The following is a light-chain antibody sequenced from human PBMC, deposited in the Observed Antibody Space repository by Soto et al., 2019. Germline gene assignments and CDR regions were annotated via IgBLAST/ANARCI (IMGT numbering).Light chain of an antibody. CDR2: NSP. CDR1: QSVRSNY. CDR3: QQYRDLPQT. Sequence: EIVLTQSPGTLSLSPGQRATLSCRASQSVRSNYLAWYQQKPGQAPRLLIYNSPTRATGIPDRFSGSGSGTDFTLTIRRLEPEDFALYYCQQYRDLPQTFGQGTQVEIK. J-gene: IGKJ1*01. V-gene: IGKV3-20*01.